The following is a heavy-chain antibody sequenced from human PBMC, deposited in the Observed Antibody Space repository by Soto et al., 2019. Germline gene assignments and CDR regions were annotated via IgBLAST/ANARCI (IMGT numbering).Heavy chain of an antibody. J-gene: IGHJ4*02. CDR1: GFTFSSYA. CDR3: AKLSGWASGWYSFDY. V-gene: IGHV3-23*01. CDR2: ISGSGGST. D-gene: IGHD6-19*01. Sequence: GGSLRLSCAASGFTFSSYAMSWVRQAPEKGLEWASAISGSGGSTYYADSVKGRFTISRDNSKNTLYLQMNSLRAEDTAVYYCAKLSGWASGWYSFDYWGQGTLVTVSS.